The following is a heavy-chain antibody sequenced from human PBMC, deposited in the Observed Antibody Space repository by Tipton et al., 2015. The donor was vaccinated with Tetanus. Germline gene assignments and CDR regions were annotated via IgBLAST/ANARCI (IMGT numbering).Heavy chain of an antibody. J-gene: IGHJ4*02. CDR1: GGSFNTYI. CDR2: IIPIFGTI. D-gene: IGHD3-22*01. Sequence: QSGAEVKKPGSSVKVSCKTSGGSFNTYITSWVRQAPGQGPEWMGGIIPIFGTITYAQKFQGRVTMPVDTSTSTVYMDLSRLTSEDTAVYYCARYDSSGVTFDYWSQGTLVTVSS. CDR3: ARYDSSGVTFDY. V-gene: IGHV1-69*06.